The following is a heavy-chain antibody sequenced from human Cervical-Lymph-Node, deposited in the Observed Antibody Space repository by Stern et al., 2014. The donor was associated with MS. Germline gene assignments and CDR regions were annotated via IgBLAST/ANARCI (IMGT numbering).Heavy chain of an antibody. J-gene: IGHJ4*02. CDR1: GSTFSDYY. CDR3: AGEHERSSPLDS. Sequence: VQLVESGGGLVKPGGSLRLSCTASGSTFSDYYMNWIRQAPGKGLEWMSYINSRGLMTDYADSVKGRFTISRDNDKGSLYLQMSSLRVEDTAIYYCAGEHERSSPLDSWGQGTMVIVSS. V-gene: IGHV3-11*01. D-gene: IGHD1-26*01. CDR2: INSRGLMT.